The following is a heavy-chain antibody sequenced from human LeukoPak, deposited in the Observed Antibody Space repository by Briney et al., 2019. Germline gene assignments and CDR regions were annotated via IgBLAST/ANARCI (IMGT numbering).Heavy chain of an antibody. D-gene: IGHD2-8*01. J-gene: IGHJ6*03. V-gene: IGHV4-39*07. CDR2: IYYSGST. Sequence: SETLSLTCTVSGGSISSSSYYWGWIRQPPGKGLEWIGSIYYSGSTYYNPSLKSRVTISVDTSKNQFSLKLSSVTAADTAVYYCARSLGYCTNGVCYVRYYYYYYMDVWGKGTTVTVSS. CDR3: ARSLGYCTNGVCYVRYYYYYYMDV. CDR1: GGSISSSSYY.